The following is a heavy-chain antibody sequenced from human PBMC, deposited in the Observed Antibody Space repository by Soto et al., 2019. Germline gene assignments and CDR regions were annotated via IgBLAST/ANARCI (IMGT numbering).Heavy chain of an antibody. Sequence: EVQLLESGGGLVQPGGSLRLSCAASGFTFSSYAMSWVRQAPGKGLEWVSAISGSGVSTYYTDSVKGRFTISRDNSNNARERQMNSRRAEDTARYYCGKSSGTIGGLIGGYGPHWGQGTLVTVSP. D-gene: IGHD3-16*02. CDR1: GFTFSSYA. CDR2: ISGSGVST. CDR3: GKSSGTIGGLIGGYGPH. J-gene: IGHJ1*01. V-gene: IGHV3-23*01.